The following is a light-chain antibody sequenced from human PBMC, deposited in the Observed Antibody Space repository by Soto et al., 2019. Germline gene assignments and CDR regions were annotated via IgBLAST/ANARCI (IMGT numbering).Light chain of an antibody. CDR1: QSISSN. J-gene: IGKJ2*01. CDR2: GAT. Sequence: EIVLTQSPATLSVSPGERATLSCRASQSISSNLAWYQQKPGQAPRLLIYGATNSPTGIPARFSGSESETEFTLTISSLQSEDFAVYYCQQYHGWPQKYTFGPGTKLEIK. CDR3: QQYHGWPQKYT. V-gene: IGKV3-15*01.